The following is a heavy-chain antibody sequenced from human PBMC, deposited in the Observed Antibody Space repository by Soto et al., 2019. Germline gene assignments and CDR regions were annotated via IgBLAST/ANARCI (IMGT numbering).Heavy chain of an antibody. CDR3: ARGIN. Sequence: QVQLVQSGAEVKRPGASVRVSCKASGYTFTSYDINWVRQATGQGLEWLGWMNPNSGNTGYAQKFQGRITLTRSTSTSTAYMELTSLISDDTAVYYCARGINWGQGTMVNVSS. CDR2: MNPNSGNT. CDR1: GYTFTSYD. V-gene: IGHV1-8*01. J-gene: IGHJ3*01.